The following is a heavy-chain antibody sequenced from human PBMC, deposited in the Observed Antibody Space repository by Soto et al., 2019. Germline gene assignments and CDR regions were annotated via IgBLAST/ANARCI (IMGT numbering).Heavy chain of an antibody. V-gene: IGHV1-18*01. J-gene: IGHJ5*02. CDR3: ARLIKYSNYEGALDP. CDR2: ISAYNGNT. CDR1: GYTFTSYG. D-gene: IGHD4-4*01. Sequence: ASVKVSCKASGYTFTSYGISWVRQAPGQGLEWMGWISAYNGNTNYAQKLQGRVTMTTDTSTSTAYMELRSLRSDDTAVYYCARLIKYSNYEGALDPWGQGTLVTVSS.